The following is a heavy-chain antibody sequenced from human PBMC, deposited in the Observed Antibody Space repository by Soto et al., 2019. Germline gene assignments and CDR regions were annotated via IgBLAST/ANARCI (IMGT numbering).Heavy chain of an antibody. CDR3: ARDGDYYDSSGYYPTPLDY. Sequence: GASVKVSCKASGYTFTSYAMHWVRQAPGQRLEWMGWINAGNGNTKYSQKFQGRVTITRDTSASTAYMELSSLRSEDTAVYYCARDGDYYDSSGYYPTPLDYWGQGTLVTVSS. J-gene: IGHJ4*02. V-gene: IGHV1-3*01. CDR2: INAGNGNT. CDR1: GYTFTSYA. D-gene: IGHD3-22*01.